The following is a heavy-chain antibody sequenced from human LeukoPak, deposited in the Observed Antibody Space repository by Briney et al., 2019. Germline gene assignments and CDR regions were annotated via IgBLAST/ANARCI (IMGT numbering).Heavy chain of an antibody. V-gene: IGHV3-23*01. J-gene: IGHJ5*02. Sequence: PGGSLRLSCAASGFTFSSYAMSWVRQAPGKGLEWVSAISGSGGSTYYADSVKGRFTISRDNSKNTLYLQMNSLRAEDTAVYYCXXXRSPIVRGLNWFDPRGQGTLVTVSS. CDR2: ISGSGGST. CDR1: GFTFSSYA. D-gene: IGHD1-26*01. CDR3: XXXRSPIVRGLNWFDP.